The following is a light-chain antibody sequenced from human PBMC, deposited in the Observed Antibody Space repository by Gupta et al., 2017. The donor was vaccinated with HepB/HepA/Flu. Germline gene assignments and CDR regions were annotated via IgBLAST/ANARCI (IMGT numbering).Light chain of an antibody. Sequence: EIVMTQSPATLSVSPGERATLSCRASQSVNSNLAWYKQKPGQAPRLLIYGASTRATGIPARFSGSGYGTEFTLTISSRQSEDFAVYCCQQYKNWPPITFGQGTRLDIK. CDR1: QSVNSN. V-gene: IGKV3-15*01. J-gene: IGKJ5*01. CDR3: QQYKNWPPIT. CDR2: GAS.